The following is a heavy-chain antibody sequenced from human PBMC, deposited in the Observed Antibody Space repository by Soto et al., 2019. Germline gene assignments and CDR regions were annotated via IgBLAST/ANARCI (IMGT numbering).Heavy chain of an antibody. J-gene: IGHJ3*02. Sequence: KPSETLSLTCTVSGGSISSGDYYWSWIRQPPGKGLEWIGEIYHSGSTNYNPSLKSRVTISVDNSKNQFSLKLSSVAAADTAVYYCARHYYDSINQFQTAAFEIWGQGTMVTVS. CDR1: GGSISSGDYY. D-gene: IGHD3-22*01. V-gene: IGHV4-39*07. CDR2: IYHSGST. CDR3: ARHYYDSINQFQTAAFEI.